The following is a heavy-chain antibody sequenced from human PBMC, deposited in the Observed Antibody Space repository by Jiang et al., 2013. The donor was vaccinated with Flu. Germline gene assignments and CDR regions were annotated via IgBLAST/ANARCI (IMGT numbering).Heavy chain of an antibody. CDR1: GFTFDDYA. D-gene: IGHD3-22*01. V-gene: IGHV3-9*01. Sequence: VQLVESGGGLVQPGRSLRLSCAASGFTFDDYAMHWVRQAPGKGLEWVSGISWNSGSIGYADSVKGRFTISRDNAKNSLYLQMNSLRAEDTALYYCANGPGSYYDSSGPRGYFQHWGQGTLVTVSS. J-gene: IGHJ1*01. CDR2: ISWNSGSI. CDR3: ANGPGSYYDSSGPRGYFQH.